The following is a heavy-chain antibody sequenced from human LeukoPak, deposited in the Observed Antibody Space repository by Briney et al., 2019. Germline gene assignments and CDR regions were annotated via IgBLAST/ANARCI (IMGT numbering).Heavy chain of an antibody. CDR1: GFTFSDYY. Sequence: PGGSLRLSCAASGFTFSDYYMSWIRQAPGKGLEWVSYISSSGSTIYYADSVKGRFTISRDNAKNSLYLQMNSLRAEETAVYFCARDRRHLRGYFDLWGRGTLVTVSS. V-gene: IGHV3-11*01. CDR2: ISSSGSTI. CDR3: ARDRRHLRGYFDL. J-gene: IGHJ2*01.